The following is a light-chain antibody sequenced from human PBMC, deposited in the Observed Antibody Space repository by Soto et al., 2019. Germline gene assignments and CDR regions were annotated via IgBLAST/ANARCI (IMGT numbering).Light chain of an antibody. CDR3: CSYAGRIVV. Sequence: QSALTQPRSVSGSPGQSVTISCTGTSSDVGGYNYVSWYQQHPGKAPKLMIYDVSKRPSGVPDRFSGSKSGNTASLTISGIQAEDEADYCCCSYAGRIVVFGGGTKLTV. V-gene: IGLV2-11*01. J-gene: IGLJ2*01. CDR1: SSDVGGYNY. CDR2: DVS.